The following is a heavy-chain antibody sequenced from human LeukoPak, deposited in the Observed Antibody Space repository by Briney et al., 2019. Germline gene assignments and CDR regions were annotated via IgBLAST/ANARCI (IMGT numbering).Heavy chain of an antibody. CDR1: GGSISSYY. V-gene: IGHV4-59*01. CDR2: IYYRGST. J-gene: IGHJ4*02. CDR3: AKVNWGYYFDY. Sequence: SETLSLTCTVSGGSISSYYWSWIRQPPGKGLEWIGYIYYRGSTNYNPFLKSRVTISVDTSKNQVSLKLSSVTAADTAVYYCAKVNWGYYFDYWGQGTLVTVSS. D-gene: IGHD7-27*01.